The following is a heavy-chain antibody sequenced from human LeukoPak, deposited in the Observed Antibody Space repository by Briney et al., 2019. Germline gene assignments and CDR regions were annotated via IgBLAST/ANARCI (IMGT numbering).Heavy chain of an antibody. CDR1: GGSISSSSYY. V-gene: IGHV4-39*07. D-gene: IGHD3-10*01. CDR2: IYYSGST. Sequence: SETLSLTCTVSGGSISSSSYYWGWIRQPPGKGLEWIGSIYYSGSTYHNPSLKSRVTISVDTSKNQFSLKLSSVTAADTAVYYCARVKSYYGSGDYYSNFHYYYMDVWDKGTTVTVSS. J-gene: IGHJ6*03. CDR3: ARVKSYYGSGDYYSNFHYYYMDV.